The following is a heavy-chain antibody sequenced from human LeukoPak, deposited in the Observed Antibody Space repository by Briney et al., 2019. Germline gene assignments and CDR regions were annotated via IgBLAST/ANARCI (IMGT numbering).Heavy chain of an antibody. CDR1: GYTFTGSD. CDR2: INPNSGRT. D-gene: IGHD6-13*01. CDR3: ARGRSGLAAAGTYDY. J-gene: IGHJ4*02. V-gene: IGHV1-8*01. Sequence: PRASVKVSCKASGYTFTGSDINWVRQAAGQGLEWMGRINPNSGRTGYAQKFQGRVTMTANTSISTAYMELSSLRFDDTAVYYCARGRSGLAAAGTYDYWGQGTLITVSS.